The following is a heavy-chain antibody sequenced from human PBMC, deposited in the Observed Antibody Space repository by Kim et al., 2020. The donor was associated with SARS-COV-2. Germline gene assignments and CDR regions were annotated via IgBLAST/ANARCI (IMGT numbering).Heavy chain of an antibody. CDR1: GGSISSSSYY. J-gene: IGHJ6*02. V-gene: IGHV4-39*01. Sequence: SETLSLTCTVSGGSISSSSYYWGWIRQPPGKGLEWIGSIYYSGSTYYNPSLKSRVTISVDTSKNQFSLKLSSVTAADTAVYYCATYYDILTGYGPIQHLYGMDVWGQGTTVTVSS. CDR2: IYYSGST. CDR3: ATYYDILTGYGPIQHLYGMDV. D-gene: IGHD3-9*01.